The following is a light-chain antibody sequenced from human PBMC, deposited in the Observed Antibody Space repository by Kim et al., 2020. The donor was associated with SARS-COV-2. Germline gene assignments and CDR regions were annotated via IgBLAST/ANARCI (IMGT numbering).Light chain of an antibody. CDR1: SLRSYY. V-gene: IGLV3-19*01. J-gene: IGLJ2*01. CDR3: NSRDKNKNVL. CDR2: GKN. Sequence: VALGKTVRITCQGDSLRSYYATWYQQKPGQAPIVVIYGKNNRPSGIPDRFSGSSSGNTASLTITGTQAGDEADYYCNSRDKNKNVLFGGGTKLTVL.